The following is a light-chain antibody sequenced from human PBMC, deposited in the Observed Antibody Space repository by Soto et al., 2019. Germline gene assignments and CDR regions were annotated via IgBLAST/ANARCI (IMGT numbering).Light chain of an antibody. CDR1: QSVSRSY. CDR3: QQYDTSIWAYT. J-gene: IGKJ2*01. CDR2: GAS. V-gene: IGKV3-20*01. Sequence: EVVLTQSPVTLSLSPGERATLSSRASQSVSRSYLAWYQQKPGQAPRLLIYGASSRATGIPDRFSGSGSGTDFTLTISRLEPEDFAVYYCQQYDTSIWAYTFGQGTKLEIK.